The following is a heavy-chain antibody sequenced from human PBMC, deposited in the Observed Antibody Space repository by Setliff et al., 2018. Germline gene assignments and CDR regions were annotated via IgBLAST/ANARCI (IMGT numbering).Heavy chain of an antibody. J-gene: IGHJ3*02. V-gene: IGHV1-69*08. CDR3: AISTIFGVVSPTPDAFDI. D-gene: IGHD3-3*01. Sequence: ASVKVSCKASGGTFSIYTTSWVRQAPGQGLEWMGRIIPIFGTANYAQKFQGRVTITADKSTSTAYMELSSLRSEDTAVYYCAISTIFGVVSPTPDAFDIGGQGTMVTVSS. CDR1: GGTFSIYT. CDR2: IIPIFGTA.